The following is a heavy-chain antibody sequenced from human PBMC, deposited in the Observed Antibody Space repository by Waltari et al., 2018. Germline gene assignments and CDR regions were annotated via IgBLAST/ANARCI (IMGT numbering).Heavy chain of an antibody. Sequence: QVQLQESGPGLVKPSETLSLTCTVSGGSISSYYWSWIRQPAGKGLEFIGRIYTRGSTSENPSLKSRVTMSLDTSKNQFSLKLSSVTAADTAVYYCARVEWAGDAFDIWGQGTMVTVSS. CDR1: GGSISSYY. V-gene: IGHV4-4*07. D-gene: IGHD1-26*01. CDR2: IYTRGST. CDR3: ARVEWAGDAFDI. J-gene: IGHJ3*02.